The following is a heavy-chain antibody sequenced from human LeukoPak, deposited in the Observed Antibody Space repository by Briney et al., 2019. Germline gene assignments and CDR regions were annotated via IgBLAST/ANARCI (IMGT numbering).Heavy chain of an antibody. Sequence: RGSLRLSCAASGFTFSSYGMHWVRQAPGKGLEWVAVISYDGSNKYYADSVKGRFTISRDNSKNTLYLQMNSLRAEDTAVYYCAKDRSCSGYDCGPIDYWGQGTLVTVSS. CDR1: GFTFSSYG. D-gene: IGHD5-12*01. CDR2: ISYDGSNK. J-gene: IGHJ4*02. CDR3: AKDRSCSGYDCGPIDY. V-gene: IGHV3-30*18.